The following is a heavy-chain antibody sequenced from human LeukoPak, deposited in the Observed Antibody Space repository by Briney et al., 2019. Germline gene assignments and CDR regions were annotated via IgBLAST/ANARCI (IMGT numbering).Heavy chain of an antibody. D-gene: IGHD5-12*01. CDR2: IYYSGST. CDR3: ARDARVATTGGMFVY. CDR1: GDSISSGGYY. J-gene: IGHJ4*02. Sequence: SETLSLTCTVSGDSISSGGYYWSWIRQPPGKGLEWIGYIYYSGSTNYNPSLKSRVTISVDTSKNQFSLKLSSVTAADTAVYYCARDARVATTGGMFVYWGQGTLVTVSS. V-gene: IGHV4-61*08.